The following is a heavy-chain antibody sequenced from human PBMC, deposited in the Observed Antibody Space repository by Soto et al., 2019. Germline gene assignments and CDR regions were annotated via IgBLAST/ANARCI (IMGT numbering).Heavy chain of an antibody. D-gene: IGHD3-22*01. Sequence: SVKVSCKASGGTFSSYAISWVRQAPGQGLEWMGGIIPIFGTANYAQKFQGRVTITADESTSTAYMELSSLRSEDTAVYYCARDRVTYYYDSSVYQALGYWGQGTLVTVSS. J-gene: IGHJ4*02. CDR3: ARDRVTYYYDSSVYQALGY. V-gene: IGHV1-69*13. CDR1: GGTFSSYA. CDR2: IIPIFGTA.